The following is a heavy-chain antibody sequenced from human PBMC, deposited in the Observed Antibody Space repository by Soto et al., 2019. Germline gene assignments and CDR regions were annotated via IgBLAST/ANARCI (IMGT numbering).Heavy chain of an antibody. CDR3: ARDRGTLLSNYYDSSGYRRPGYFQH. V-gene: IGHV1-3*01. CDR2: INAGNGNT. CDR1: GYTFTSYA. D-gene: IGHD3-22*01. J-gene: IGHJ1*01. Sequence: ASVKVSCKASGYTFTSYAMHWVRQAPGQRLEWMGWINAGNGNTKYSQKFQGRVTITRDTSASTAYMELSSLRSEDTAVYYCARDRGTLLSNYYDSSGYRRPGYFQHWGQGTLVTVSS.